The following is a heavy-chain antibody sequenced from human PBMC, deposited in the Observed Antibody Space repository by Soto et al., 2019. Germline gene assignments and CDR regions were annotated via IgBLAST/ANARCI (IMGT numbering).Heavy chain of an antibody. CDR1: GFSFSVYG. CDR3: AAWAEGATEVH. Sequence: GGSLRLSCETSGFSFSVYGMHWVRQAPGKGLEWVAVIWYDASKQFYAASVEGRFTISRDNSKAILYLQMNSLRAEDTAVYYCAAWAEGATEVHWGQGTLVTV. D-gene: IGHD2-15*01. J-gene: IGHJ4*02. CDR2: IWYDASKQ. V-gene: IGHV3-33*01.